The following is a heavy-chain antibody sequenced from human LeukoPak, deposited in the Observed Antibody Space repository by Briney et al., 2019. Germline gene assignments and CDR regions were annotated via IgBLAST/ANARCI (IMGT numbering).Heavy chain of an antibody. V-gene: IGHV4-59*01. CDR3: ARARLGSLYYFDY. J-gene: IGHJ4*02. Sequence: SETLSLTCTVSGDSISAYYWSWIRQPPGKGLEWIAYVYYSGSTNYNPSLKSRVTISVDTSKSQFSLKLSSVTAADTAVYYCARARLGSLYYFDYWGQGTLDTVSS. CDR1: GDSISAYY. CDR2: VYYSGST. D-gene: IGHD3-16*01.